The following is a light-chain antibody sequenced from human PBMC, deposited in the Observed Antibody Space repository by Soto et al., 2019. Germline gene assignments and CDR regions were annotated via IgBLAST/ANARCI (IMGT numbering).Light chain of an antibody. CDR2: EVT. V-gene: IGLV2-23*02. J-gene: IGLJ2*01. CDR1: SSDVGGYNL. CDR3: CSYVGSKYVV. Sequence: QSALTQPASVSGSPGQSITISCTGTSSDVGGYNLVSWYQQHPGKAPKLIIYEVTQRPSGVSDRFFGSKSGNTASLTISGLQAEDEADYSCCSYVGSKYVVFGGGTQLTVL.